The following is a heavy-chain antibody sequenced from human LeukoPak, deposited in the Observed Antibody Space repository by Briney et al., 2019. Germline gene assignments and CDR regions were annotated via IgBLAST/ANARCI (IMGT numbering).Heavy chain of an antibody. CDR2: MYHSGST. CDR1: GYSISSGFY. Sequence: SETLSLTCTVSGYSISSGFYWGWIRQPPGKGLEWIGSMYHSGSTYYNPSLKSRVTISIDTSKNQFSLKLSSVTAADTAVYYCARIVGATWGNYYYYYMDVWGKGTTVTVSS. CDR3: ARIVGATWGNYYYYYMDV. V-gene: IGHV4-38-2*02. J-gene: IGHJ6*03. D-gene: IGHD1-26*01.